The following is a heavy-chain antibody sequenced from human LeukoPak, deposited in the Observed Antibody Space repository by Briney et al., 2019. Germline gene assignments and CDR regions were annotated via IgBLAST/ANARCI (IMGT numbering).Heavy chain of an antibody. D-gene: IGHD1-26*01. J-gene: IGHJ4*02. CDR3: GGGVGERPFDY. CDR2: ISAYNGNT. CDR1: GYTFTSYG. V-gene: IGHV1-18*01. Sequence: ASVKVSCNASGYTFTSYGISWVRQAPGQGHEWMGWISAYNGNTNYAHKLKGRVTMTTDTSTSTAYMELRRLRSADTAVYYCGGGVGERPFDYWGQGTLVTV.